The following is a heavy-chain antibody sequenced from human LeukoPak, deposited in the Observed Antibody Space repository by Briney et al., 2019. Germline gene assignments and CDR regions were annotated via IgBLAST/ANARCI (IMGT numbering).Heavy chain of an antibody. CDR3: AKAPSGTPYQFHY. CDR1: GFTFSTYG. Sequence: GGSLRLSCAASGFTFSTYGMHWVRQAPGKGLEWVAVIWYDGSNKYYADSVKGRFTISRDNSKNTLYLQMNSLRAEDTAVYYCAKAPSGTPYQFHYWGQGTLVTVSS. D-gene: IGHD3-10*01. J-gene: IGHJ4*02. CDR2: IWYDGSNK. V-gene: IGHV3-33*06.